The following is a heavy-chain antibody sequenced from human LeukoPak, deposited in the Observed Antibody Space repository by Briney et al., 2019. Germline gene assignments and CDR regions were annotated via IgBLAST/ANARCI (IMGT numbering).Heavy chain of an antibody. J-gene: IGHJ4*02. V-gene: IGHV1-24*01. CDR1: GYTLTELS. Sequence: ASVKVSCKVSGYTLTELSMHWVRQAPGKGLEWMGGFDPEDGETIYAQKFQGRVTMTEDTSTGTAYMELSSLRSEDTAVYYCATVSYDSSGYYYRFKYFDYWGQGTLVTVSS. CDR2: FDPEDGET. D-gene: IGHD3-22*01. CDR3: ATVSYDSSGYYYRFKYFDY.